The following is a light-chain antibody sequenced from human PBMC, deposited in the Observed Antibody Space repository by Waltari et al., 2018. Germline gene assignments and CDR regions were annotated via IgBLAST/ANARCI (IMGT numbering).Light chain of an antibody. CDR1: NIGGET. J-gene: IGLJ2*01. Sequence: SYELTQPPSVSVSPGQTARITCGGNNIGGETGHGYQQKPGQAPILVVYDDSDRPSGVPERFSGSKSGNTATLTISRVEAGDEAAYHCQVWDRTNKYFVFGGGTKMTVL. CDR2: DDS. V-gene: IGLV3-21*02. CDR3: QVWDRTNKYFV.